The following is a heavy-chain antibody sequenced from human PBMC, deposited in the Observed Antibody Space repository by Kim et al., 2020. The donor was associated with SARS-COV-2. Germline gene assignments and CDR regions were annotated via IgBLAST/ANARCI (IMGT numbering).Heavy chain of an antibody. CDR1: GGSISSGGYY. CDR2: IYYSGST. Sequence: SETLSLTCTVSGGSISSGGYYWSWIRQHPGKGLEWIGYIYYSGSTYYNPSLKSRVTISVDTSKNQFSLKLSSVTAADTAVYYCARDHTVTTADDYYYYGMDVWGQGTTVTVSS. V-gene: IGHV4-31*03. J-gene: IGHJ6*02. CDR3: ARDHTVTTADDYYYYGMDV. D-gene: IGHD4-17*01.